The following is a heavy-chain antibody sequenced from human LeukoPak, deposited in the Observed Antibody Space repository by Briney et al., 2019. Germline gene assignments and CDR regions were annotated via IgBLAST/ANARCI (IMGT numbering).Heavy chain of an antibody. Sequence: SVKVSCKASGGTFSSYAISWVRQAPGQGLEWMGGIIPIFGTANCAQKFQGRVTITTDESTSTAYMELSSLRSEDTAVYYCARGDYYGSGSYLAVGYWGQGTLVTVSS. CDR1: GGTFSSYA. J-gene: IGHJ4*02. D-gene: IGHD3-10*01. V-gene: IGHV1-69*05. CDR3: ARGDYYGSGSYLAVGY. CDR2: IIPIFGTA.